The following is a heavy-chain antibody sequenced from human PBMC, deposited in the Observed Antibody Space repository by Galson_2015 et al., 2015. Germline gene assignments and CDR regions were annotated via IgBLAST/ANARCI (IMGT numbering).Heavy chain of an antibody. Sequence: SLRLSCAASGFTFSSYGMHWVRQAPGKGLEWVAVIWYDGNNINYADSVKGRFTISRDNSKNTLYLQMNSLRAEDTAVYYCVRDRGYFSGGSCYSGDMDVWVQGTTVTVSS. CDR2: IWYDGNNI. CDR3: VRDRGYFSGGSCYSGDMDV. J-gene: IGHJ6*02. V-gene: IGHV3-33*01. D-gene: IGHD2-15*01. CDR1: GFTFSSYG.